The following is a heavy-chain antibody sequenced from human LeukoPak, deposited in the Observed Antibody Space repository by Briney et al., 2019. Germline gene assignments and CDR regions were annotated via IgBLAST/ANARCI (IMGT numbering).Heavy chain of an antibody. CDR2: IKQDGSEK. D-gene: IGHD3-9*01. Sequence: PGGSLRLSCAASGFTFSSYVITWVRQAPGKGLEWVAHIKQDGSEKYYVDSVKGRFTISRDNAKNSLYLQMNSLRAEDTAVYYCARRYYDILTGYYTDFDYWGQGTLVTVSS. CDR1: GFTFSSYV. J-gene: IGHJ4*02. V-gene: IGHV3-7*03. CDR3: ARRYYDILTGYYTDFDY.